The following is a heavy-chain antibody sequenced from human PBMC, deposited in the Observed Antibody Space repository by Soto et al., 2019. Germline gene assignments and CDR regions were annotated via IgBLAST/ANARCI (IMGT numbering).Heavy chain of an antibody. CDR3: AKNRQFRSYYESAGHYNN. D-gene: IGHD3-10*01. Sequence: EVQLLESGGGLVQPGGSLRLSCVASGFTFRNYDMRWVRQAPGKGLEWVSGISGTGGATYYADSVKGRFTISRDNSKNTLYLQMNSLRANDTDVYYCAKNRQFRSYYESAGHYNNWGQGTLVTVSS. V-gene: IGHV3-23*01. CDR2: ISGTGGAT. J-gene: IGHJ4*02. CDR1: GFTFRNYD.